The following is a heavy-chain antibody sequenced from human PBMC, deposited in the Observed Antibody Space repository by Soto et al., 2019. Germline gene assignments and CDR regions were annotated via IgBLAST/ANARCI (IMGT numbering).Heavy chain of an antibody. V-gene: IGHV3-30*18. D-gene: IGHD6-19*01. J-gene: IGHJ6*02. Sequence: QVQLVESGGGVVQPGRSLRLSCAASGFTFSSYGMHWVRQAPGKGLEWVAVISYDGSHKYYADSVKGRFTISRDNSKNTLYLQMSSLRAEDTAVYYCVKDGSSGWPDYYGMDVWGQGTTVSVSS. CDR3: VKDGSSGWPDYYGMDV. CDR2: ISYDGSHK. CDR1: GFTFSSYG.